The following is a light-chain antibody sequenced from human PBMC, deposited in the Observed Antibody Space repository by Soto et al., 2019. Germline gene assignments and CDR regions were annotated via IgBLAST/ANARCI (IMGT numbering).Light chain of an antibody. CDR1: QSVSDN. CDR3: QQYNDWPLT. J-gene: IGKJ4*01. Sequence: EIVLTQSPATLSVSPGERVTLSCRASQSVSDNLAWYQQKPGQAPRLLIYGASIRATDIPARFSGCGSGTEFSLTISSLQSEDFAVYYCQQYNDWPLTVGGGTKVDIK. CDR2: GAS. V-gene: IGKV3D-15*01.